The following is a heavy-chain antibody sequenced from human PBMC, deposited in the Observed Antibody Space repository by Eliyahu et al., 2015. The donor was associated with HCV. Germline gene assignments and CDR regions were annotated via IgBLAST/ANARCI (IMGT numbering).Heavy chain of an antibody. CDR3: AKSGSPYSSMSGYYYMDV. Sequence: EVQLLESGGALIEPGGSLRLSCGASGFXFSXXAMTWVRQAPXKGLEWVSSSSGVNTYYADSVKGRFTISRDNSKSTLYLQMNSLRAEDTAVYYCAKSGSPYSSMSGYYYMDVWGKGATVTVSS. CDR2: SSGVNT. D-gene: IGHD6-13*01. V-gene: IGHV3-23*01. CDR1: GFXFSXXA. J-gene: IGHJ6*03.